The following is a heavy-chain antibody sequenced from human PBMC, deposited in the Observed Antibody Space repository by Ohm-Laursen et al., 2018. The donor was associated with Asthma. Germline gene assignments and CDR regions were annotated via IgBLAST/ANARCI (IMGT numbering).Heavy chain of an antibody. J-gene: IGHJ4*02. CDR3: ARDGRGTFDY. D-gene: IGHD3-16*01. CDR1: GFTFSSYG. CDR2: GGSYYDGGLK. V-gene: IGHV3-30*13. Sequence: SLRLSCSASGFTFSSYGMHWVRQAPGKGLEWVAVGGSYYDGGLKYYADSVNGRFTVSRNNSKNRLYLQMNSLRAEDTAVYYCARDGRGTFDYWGQGTLVTVSS.